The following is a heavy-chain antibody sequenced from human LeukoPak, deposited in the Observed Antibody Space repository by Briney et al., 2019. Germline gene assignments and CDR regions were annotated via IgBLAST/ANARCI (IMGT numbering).Heavy chain of an antibody. D-gene: IGHD3-22*01. V-gene: IGHV4-34*01. CDR2: INHSGST. CDR3: ARGSAYYDSSGFDY. CDR1: GGPFSGYY. Sequence: PSETLSLTCAVYGGPFSGYYWSWIRQPPGKGLEWIGEINHSGSTNYNPSLKSRVTISVDTSKNQFSLKLSSVTAADTAVYYCARGSAYYDSSGFDYWGQGTLVTVSS. J-gene: IGHJ4*02.